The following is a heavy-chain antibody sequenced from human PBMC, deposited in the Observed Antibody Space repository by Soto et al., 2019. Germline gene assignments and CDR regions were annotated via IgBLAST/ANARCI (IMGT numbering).Heavy chain of an antibody. V-gene: IGHV3-9*01. CDR2: VTWDSDTI. Sequence: GGSLRLSCAASGFIFDQYAMHWVRQAPGKGLEWVSSVTWDSDTITYADSVKGRFTISRDNAKNSVYLQMSSLRVEDTAFYYCVKDPSRYTSGRFDYWGQGTLVTVSS. CDR1: GFIFDQYA. D-gene: IGHD6-19*01. CDR3: VKDPSRYTSGRFDY. J-gene: IGHJ4*02.